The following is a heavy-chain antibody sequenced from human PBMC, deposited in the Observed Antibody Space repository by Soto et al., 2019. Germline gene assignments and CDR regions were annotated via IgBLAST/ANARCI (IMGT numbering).Heavy chain of an antibody. CDR2: IYWDDDK. CDR3: AHSQTTGGYCSGGSCHFDY. V-gene: IGHV2-5*02. J-gene: IGHJ4*02. D-gene: IGHD2-15*01. CDR1: GFSLSTSGVG. Sequence: KVSGPTLVKPTQTLTLTCTFSGFSLSTSGVGVGWIRQPPGKALEWLALIYWDDDKRYSPSLKSRLTITEDTSKNQVVLTMTNMDPVDTATYYCAHSQTTGGYCSGGSCHFDYWGQGTLVTVSS.